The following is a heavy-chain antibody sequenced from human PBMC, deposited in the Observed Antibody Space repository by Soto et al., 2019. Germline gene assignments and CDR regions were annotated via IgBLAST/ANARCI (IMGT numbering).Heavy chain of an antibody. CDR1: GFSFSTYA. CDR3: AKSMATTGNH. Sequence: EVQLLESGGGLVQPGGSLRLSCVASGFSFSTYAMSWARQAPGKGLEWVSSINGAGGSTYDAAPLKGRFTISRDNSKNTLYLQMNSLRDEDTAIYYCAKSMATTGNHWGQGTLVTVSS. J-gene: IGHJ5*02. V-gene: IGHV3-23*01. CDR2: INGAGGST. D-gene: IGHD1-1*01.